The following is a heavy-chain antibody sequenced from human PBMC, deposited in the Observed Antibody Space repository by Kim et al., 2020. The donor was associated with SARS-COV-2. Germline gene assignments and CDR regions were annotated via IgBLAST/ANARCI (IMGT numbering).Heavy chain of an antibody. CDR1: GGSISSGDYY. D-gene: IGHD5-12*01. CDR3: ARDNSGYDYGTGFDY. J-gene: IGHJ4*02. V-gene: IGHV4-30-4*01. CDR2: IYYSGST. Sequence: SETLSLTCTVSGGSISSGDYYWSWIRQPPGKGLEWIGYIYYSGSTYYNPSLKSRVTISVDTSKNQFSLKLSSVTAADTAVYYCARDNSGYDYGTGFDYWGQGTLVTVSS.